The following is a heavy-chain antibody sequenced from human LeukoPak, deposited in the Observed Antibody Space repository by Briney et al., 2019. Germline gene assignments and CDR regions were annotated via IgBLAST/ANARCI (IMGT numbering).Heavy chain of an antibody. Sequence: GGSLRLSCAASGFTFSSYAMHWVRQAPGKGLEWVAVISYDGSNKYYADSVKGRFTISKDNSKNTLYLQMNSLRAEDTAVYYCARDLTSSWYYFDYWGQETLVTVSS. D-gene: IGHD6-13*01. J-gene: IGHJ4*02. CDR2: ISYDGSNK. V-gene: IGHV3-30*01. CDR3: ARDLTSSWYYFDY. CDR1: GFTFSSYA.